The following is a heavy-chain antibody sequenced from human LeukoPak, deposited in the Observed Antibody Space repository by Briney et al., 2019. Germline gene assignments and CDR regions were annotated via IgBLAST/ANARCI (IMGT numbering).Heavy chain of an antibody. CDR3: ARKRGDCILHYFDY. CDR1: GGSISSYY. J-gene: IGHJ4*02. V-gene: IGHV4-59*01. Sequence: KPSETLSLTCTVSGGSISSYYWSWIRQPPGKGLEWIGYIYYSGSTNYNPSLKSRVTISVDTSKNQFSLKLSSVTAADTAVYYCARKRGDCILHYFDYWGQGTLVTVSS. D-gene: IGHD2-21*02. CDR2: IYYSGST.